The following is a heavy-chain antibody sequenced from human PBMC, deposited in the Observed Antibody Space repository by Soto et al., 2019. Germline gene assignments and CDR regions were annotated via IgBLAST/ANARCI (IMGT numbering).Heavy chain of an antibody. J-gene: IGHJ4*02. D-gene: IGHD2-8*01. Sequence: QPGGSLRLSCAASGFTFRSHRIHWVRQAPGKGLEWVSRIDTDGGGTSYADSVKGRFTISTDNAENTVYLQMNGLRVEDTAVYYCAPVLDVWGQGTMVPVSS. V-gene: IGHV3-74*01. CDR2: IDTDGGGT. CDR3: APVLDV. CDR1: GFTFRSHR.